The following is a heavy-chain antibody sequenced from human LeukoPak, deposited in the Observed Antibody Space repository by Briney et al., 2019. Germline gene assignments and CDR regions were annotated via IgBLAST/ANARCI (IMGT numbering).Heavy chain of an antibody. Sequence: PSETLSLTCTVSGGSLSSSSYYWGWIRQPPGKGLEWIGSIYYSGSTYYNPSLKSRVTISVDTSKNQFSLKLSSVTAADTAVYYCARRFAGYGSGSYLDYWGQGTLVTVSS. J-gene: IGHJ4*02. V-gene: IGHV4-39*01. CDR1: GGSLSSSSYY. CDR2: IYYSGST. D-gene: IGHD3-10*01. CDR3: ARRFAGYGSGSYLDY.